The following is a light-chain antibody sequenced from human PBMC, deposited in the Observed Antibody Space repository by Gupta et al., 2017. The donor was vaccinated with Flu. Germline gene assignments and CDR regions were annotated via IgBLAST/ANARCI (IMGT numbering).Light chain of an antibody. J-gene: IGKJ1*01. CDR1: QTFSSGY. CDR2: GAS. V-gene: IGKV3-20*01. Sequence: EIVLTQSPGTLSLSPGERATLSCRASQTFSSGYLAWYQQKPGQAFRLLIYGASSRATGVPDRFSGSGSGADFTLTISRLEPEDFAVYYCQQYCSSPPTFGQGTKVEIK. CDR3: QQYCSSPPT.